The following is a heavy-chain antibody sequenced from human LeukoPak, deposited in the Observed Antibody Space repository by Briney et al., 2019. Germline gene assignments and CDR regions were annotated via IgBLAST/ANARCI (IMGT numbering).Heavy chain of an antibody. D-gene: IGHD1-26*01. V-gene: IGHV3-23*01. CDR2: ISGSGGST. CDR1: GFTFSSYA. CDR3: TRSPSLGGSYWGFDY. Sequence: GGSLRLSCAASGFTFSSYATSWVRQAPGKGLEWVSAISGSGGSTYYADSVKGRFTISRDNSKNTLYLQMNSLRAEETAVYYCTRSPSLGGSYWGFDYWGQGTLLTVSS. J-gene: IGHJ4*02.